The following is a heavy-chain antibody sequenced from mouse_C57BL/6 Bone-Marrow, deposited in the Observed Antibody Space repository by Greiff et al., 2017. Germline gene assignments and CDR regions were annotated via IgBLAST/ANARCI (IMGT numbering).Heavy chain of an antibody. CDR3: ARGGNYGGYYFDY. CDR2: FHPYNDDT. Sequence: VHLVESGAELVKPGASVKMSCKASGYTFTTYPIEWMKQNHGKSLEWIGNFHPYNDDTKYNEKFKGKATLTVEQSSSTVYLELSRLTSDDSAVYYCARGGNYGGYYFDYWGQGTTLTVSS. CDR1: GYTFTTYP. D-gene: IGHD2-1*01. J-gene: IGHJ2*01. V-gene: IGHV1-47*01.